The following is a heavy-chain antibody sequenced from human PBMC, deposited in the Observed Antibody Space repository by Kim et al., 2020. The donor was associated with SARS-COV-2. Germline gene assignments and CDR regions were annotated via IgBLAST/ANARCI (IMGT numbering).Heavy chain of an antibody. CDR1: GFTFSRYT. CDR3: ARDSLPTSYCSGSSCYSY. CDR2: ISEDSDYI. V-gene: IGHV3-21*01. D-gene: IGHD2-15*01. Sequence: GGSLRLSCAASGFTFSRYTMHWVRQAPGKGLEWVSSISEDSDYIYYADSVKGRFTISRDNAEHSLSLQMNSLGAEDTAVYYCARDSLPTSYCSGSSCYSYWGQGTLVTVSS. J-gene: IGHJ4*02.